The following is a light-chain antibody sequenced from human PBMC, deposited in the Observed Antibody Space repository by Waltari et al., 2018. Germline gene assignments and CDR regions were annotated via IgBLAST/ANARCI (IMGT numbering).Light chain of an antibody. CDR1: QSLLPSDGKTH. V-gene: IGKV2-29*03. J-gene: IGKJ2*01. Sequence: DVVMTQTPLALSVTPGQPASISCKSSQSLLPSDGKTHLYWYLQKPGQPPQLLIYEVSNRFSGVPDRFSGSGSGTDFTLKISRVEAEDVGVYYCMQGTHWPPMYTFGQGTKLEIK. CDR2: EVS. CDR3: MQGTHWPPMYT.